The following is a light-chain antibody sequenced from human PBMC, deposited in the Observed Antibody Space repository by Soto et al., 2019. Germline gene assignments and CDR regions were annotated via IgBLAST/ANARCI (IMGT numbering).Light chain of an antibody. J-gene: IGLJ1*01. CDR1: SSDVGGYSY. V-gene: IGLV2-14*01. CDR2: EFS. CDR3: SSYTSSSTQV. Sequence: QSALPQHASVSGSPGQSITIYCTGTSSDVGGYSYVSCYQQHPGKATRLMTYEFSNRPSGVSNRSSGSKSGNTASLTISGLQAEDEADYYCSSYTSSSTQVVGTGTKVTVL.